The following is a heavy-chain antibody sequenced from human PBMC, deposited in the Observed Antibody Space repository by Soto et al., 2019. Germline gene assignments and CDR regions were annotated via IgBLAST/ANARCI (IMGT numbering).Heavy chain of an antibody. CDR1: GGTFSSYA. Sequence: QVQLVQSGAEVKKPGSSVKVSCKASGGTFSSYAISWVRQAPGQGLEWMGGIIPIFGTANYAQKFQGRVRITADESTSTAYMALRRLRSADTAVYYWASSSVVVAAIGRDYWGQGTLGTVSS. D-gene: IGHD2-21*02. J-gene: IGHJ4*02. V-gene: IGHV1-69*12. CDR3: ASSSVVVAAIGRDY. CDR2: IIPIFGTA.